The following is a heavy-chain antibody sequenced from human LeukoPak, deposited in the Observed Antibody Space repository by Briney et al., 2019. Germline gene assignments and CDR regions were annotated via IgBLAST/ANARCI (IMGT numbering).Heavy chain of an antibody. CDR2: ISYDGSNK. V-gene: IGHV3-30-3*01. CDR1: GFTFSSYA. D-gene: IGHD5-12*01. Sequence: PGRSLRLSCAASGFTFSSYAMHWVRQAPGKGLEWVAVISYDGSNKYYADSVKGRFTISRDNSKNTLYLHMNSLRAEDTAVYYCARDPGYSGYDRGSFDYWGQGTLVTVSS. J-gene: IGHJ4*02. CDR3: ARDPGYSGYDRGSFDY.